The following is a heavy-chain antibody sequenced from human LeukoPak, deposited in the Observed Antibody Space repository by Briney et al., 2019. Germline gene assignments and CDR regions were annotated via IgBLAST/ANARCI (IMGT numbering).Heavy chain of an antibody. Sequence: GGSLRLSRAASGFTFSRNGMHWVRQAPGKGLEWVAVIADDGRDKHHADSVKGRFTISRDNSKNTLHLQMNSLRAEDTAVYYCAKDSALSAASYYFDYWGQGTLVTVSS. CDR1: GFTFSRNG. CDR2: IADDGRDK. CDR3: AKDSALSAASYYFDY. V-gene: IGHV3-30*18. D-gene: IGHD6-13*01. J-gene: IGHJ4*02.